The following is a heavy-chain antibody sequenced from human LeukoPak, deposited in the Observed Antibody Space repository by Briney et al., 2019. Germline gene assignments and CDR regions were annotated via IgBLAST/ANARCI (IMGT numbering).Heavy chain of an antibody. D-gene: IGHD2-2*01. V-gene: IGHV1-69*13. J-gene: IGHJ5*02. CDR1: GGTFSSYA. Sequence: SVKVSCKASGGTFSSYAISWVRQAPGQGLEWMGGIIPIFGTANYAQKFQGRVTITADESTSTAYMELSSLRSEDTALYYCARAHCSSTSCYGGWFDPWGQGTLVTVSS. CDR2: IIPIFGTA. CDR3: ARAHCSSTSCYGGWFDP.